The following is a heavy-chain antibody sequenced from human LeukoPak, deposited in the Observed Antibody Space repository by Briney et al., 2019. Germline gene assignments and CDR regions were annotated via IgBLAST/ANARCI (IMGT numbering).Heavy chain of an antibody. CDR1: GGSISSSNW. CDR2: IYHSGGT. Sequence: SETLSLTCAVSGGSISSSNWWSWARQPPGKGLEWIGEIYHSGGTNYNPSLKSRVTISVDKSKNQFSLKLSSVTAADTAVYYCARAQGPAGPGDNWGQGTLVTVSS. J-gene: IGHJ4*02. CDR3: ARAQGPAGPGDN. V-gene: IGHV4-4*02. D-gene: IGHD3-10*01.